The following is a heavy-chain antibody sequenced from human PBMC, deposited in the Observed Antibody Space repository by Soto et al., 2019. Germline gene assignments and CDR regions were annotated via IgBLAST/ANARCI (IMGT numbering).Heavy chain of an antibody. CDR2: IIPIFGTA. J-gene: IGHJ4*02. Sequence: SVKVSCKASGGTFSSYAISWVRQAPGQGLEWMGGIIPIFGTANYAQKFQGRVAITADESTSTAYMELSSLRSEDTAVYYCASAAALDCTNGVCYTLDYWGQGTLVTVSS. V-gene: IGHV1-69*13. D-gene: IGHD2-8*01. CDR1: GGTFSSYA. CDR3: ASAAALDCTNGVCYTLDY.